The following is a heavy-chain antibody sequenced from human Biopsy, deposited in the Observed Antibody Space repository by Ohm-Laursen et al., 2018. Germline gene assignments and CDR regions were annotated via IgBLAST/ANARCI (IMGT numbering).Heavy chain of an antibody. D-gene: IGHD3-10*01. CDR2: ITSGSSHI. J-gene: IGHJ6*02. V-gene: IGHV3-21*01. Sequence: SLRLSCAASGFTFSDYGMHWVRQAPGKGLEWVSSITSGSSHIHYADSVEGRFSISRDNAKNSLYLQMDSLRAEDTAQYYCASRTIYGSGNYNNLGSYLDVWGQGPTVTVS. CDR3: ASRTIYGSGNYNNLGSYLDV. CDR1: GFTFSDYG.